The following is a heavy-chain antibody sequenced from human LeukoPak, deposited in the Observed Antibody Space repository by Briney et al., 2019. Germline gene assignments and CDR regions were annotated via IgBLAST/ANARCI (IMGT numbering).Heavy chain of an antibody. Sequence: GGSLRLSCAASRFTFSNYGVNWVRQAPGKGLDWVSGIGGTSSFMYYGDSVKGRFTVSRDNAKNSLYLQMESLRVEDTAVYYCARDLHYYGSGPWGQGTLVTVSS. CDR3: ARDLHYYGSGP. CDR1: RFTFSNYG. J-gene: IGHJ5*02. V-gene: IGHV3-21*01. D-gene: IGHD3-10*01. CDR2: IGGTSSFM.